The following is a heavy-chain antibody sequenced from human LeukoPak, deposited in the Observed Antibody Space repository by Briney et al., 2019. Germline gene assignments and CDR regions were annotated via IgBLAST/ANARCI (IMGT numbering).Heavy chain of an antibody. CDR3: AAERAYSSSWYGAYYYYGMDV. CDR2: ISAYNGNT. V-gene: IGHV1-18*01. CDR1: GYTFTSYG. D-gene: IGHD6-13*01. Sequence: ASVKVSCKASGYTFTSYGISWVRQAPGQGLEWMGWISAYNGNTNYAQKLQGRVTMTTDTSTSTAYMELRSLRSDDAAVYYCAAERAYSSSWYGAYYYYGMDVWGQGTTVTVSS. J-gene: IGHJ6*02.